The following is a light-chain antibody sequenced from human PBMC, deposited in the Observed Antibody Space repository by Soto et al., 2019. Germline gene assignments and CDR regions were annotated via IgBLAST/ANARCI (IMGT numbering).Light chain of an antibody. CDR3: QQYGSSSTWT. V-gene: IGKV3-20*01. Sequence: EIVLTQSPGTLSLSPGERATLSCRASQSVSSAYLAWYQHKPGQPPTLLIYAASSRVTGIPDRFSGSGSGTDFTLTISRPEPEDFAVYYCQQYGSSSTWTFGQGTKVEIK. CDR1: QSVSSAY. CDR2: AAS. J-gene: IGKJ1*01.